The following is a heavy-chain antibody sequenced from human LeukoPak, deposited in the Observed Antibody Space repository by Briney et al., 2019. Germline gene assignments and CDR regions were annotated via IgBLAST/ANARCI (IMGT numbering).Heavy chain of an antibody. CDR3: AREGYSHLVYYFDY. J-gene: IGHJ4*02. CDR2: RKQDGSEK. Sequence: GGPLRLSCAASGFTFSSYWMSWVRQAPGKGLEWVANRKQDGSEKYYVDSVKGRFTISRDNAKNSLYLQMNSLRAEDTAVYYCAREGYSHLVYYFDYWGQGTLVTVSS. CDR1: GFTFSSYW. V-gene: IGHV3-7*01. D-gene: IGHD6-13*01.